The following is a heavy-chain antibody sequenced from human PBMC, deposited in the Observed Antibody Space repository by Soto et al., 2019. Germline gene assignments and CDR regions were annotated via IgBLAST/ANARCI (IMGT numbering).Heavy chain of an antibody. V-gene: IGHV4-39*01. J-gene: IGHJ4*02. CDR3: ARHGSN. CDR2: IYYSGIT. CDR1: GVSISNSSYY. Sequence: LTLTCTVSGVSISNSSYYWGWIRRPPGKGLEWIGTIYYSGITYYNPSLKSRVTISVDTSKNQFSLKLTSVTAADTAVYYCARHGSNWGQGTLVTVSS.